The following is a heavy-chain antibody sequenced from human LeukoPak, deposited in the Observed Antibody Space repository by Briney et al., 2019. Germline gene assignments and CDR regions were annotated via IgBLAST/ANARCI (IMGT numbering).Heavy chain of an antibody. Sequence: PGGSLRLSCAASGFTFSSYGMHWVRQAPGKGLEWVAVIWYDGSNKYYADSVKGRFTISRDNSKNTLYLQMNSLRAEDTAVYYCATHQGYYGSGSYFTHWGQGTLVTVSS. CDR2: IWYDGSNK. D-gene: IGHD3-10*01. J-gene: IGHJ4*02. V-gene: IGHV3-33*01. CDR3: ATHQGYYGSGSYFTH. CDR1: GFTFSSYG.